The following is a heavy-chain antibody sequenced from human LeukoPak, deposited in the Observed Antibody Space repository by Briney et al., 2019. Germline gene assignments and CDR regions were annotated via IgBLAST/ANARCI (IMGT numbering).Heavy chain of an antibody. Sequence: SETLSLTCTVSGGSISSDEYYWSWIRQHPGKGLEWIGYIYYSGSTNYNPSLKSRVTISVDTSKNQFSLKLSSVTAADTAVYYCARVGAYYYGSGSYYFFDYWGQGTLVTVSS. D-gene: IGHD3-10*01. CDR1: GGSISSDEYY. CDR2: IYYSGST. V-gene: IGHV4-61*08. CDR3: ARVGAYYYGSGSYYFFDY. J-gene: IGHJ4*02.